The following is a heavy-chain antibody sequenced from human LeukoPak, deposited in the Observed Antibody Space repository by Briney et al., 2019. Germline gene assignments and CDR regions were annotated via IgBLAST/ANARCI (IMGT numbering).Heavy chain of an antibody. J-gene: IGHJ4*02. CDR2: INHSGST. V-gene: IGHV4-34*01. CDR3: ARGGTDVVVVAATKFPYFDY. Sequence: SAPLSLTCAVYGGSFSGYYWSWIRQPLGKGLEWIGEINHSGSTNYNPSLKSRVTISVDTSKNQFSLKLSSVTAADTAVYYCARGGTDVVVVAATKFPYFDYWGQGTLVTVSS. CDR1: GGSFSGYY. D-gene: IGHD2-15*01.